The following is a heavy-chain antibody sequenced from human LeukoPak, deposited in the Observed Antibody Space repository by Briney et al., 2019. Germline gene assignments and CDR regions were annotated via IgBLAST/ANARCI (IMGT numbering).Heavy chain of an antibody. D-gene: IGHD6-13*01. CDR3: AREASYSSSWLDYYYGMDV. V-gene: IGHV4-59*01. J-gene: IGHJ6*02. Sequence: PSETLSLTCTVSGGSISSYYWSWIRQPPGKGLEWIGYIYYSGSTNYNPSLKSRVTRSVDTSKNQFSLKLSSVTAADTAVYYCAREASYSSSWLDYYYGMDVWGQGTTVTVSS. CDR2: IYYSGST. CDR1: GGSISSYY.